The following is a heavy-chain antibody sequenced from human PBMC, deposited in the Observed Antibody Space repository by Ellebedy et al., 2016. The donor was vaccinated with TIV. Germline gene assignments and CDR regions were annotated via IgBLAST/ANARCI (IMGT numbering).Heavy chain of an antibody. Sequence: SETLSLTCTVSGGSISRSSYYWAWIRQPPGKGLEWIGSIDYSGSTSYNPSLKSRLTISVDTSKKQFSLKLSSVTAADTAVYYCARRRGNWFDPWGQGTLVTVSS. V-gene: IGHV4-39*01. CDR1: GGSISRSSYY. J-gene: IGHJ5*02. CDR2: IDYSGST. CDR3: ARRRGNWFDP. D-gene: IGHD3-16*01.